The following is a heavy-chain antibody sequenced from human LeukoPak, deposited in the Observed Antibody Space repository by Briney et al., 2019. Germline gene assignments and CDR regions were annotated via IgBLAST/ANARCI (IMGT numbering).Heavy chain of an antibody. V-gene: IGHV4-59*08. CDR3: ARVPLYYHGSGSTPNSMDV. D-gene: IGHD3-10*01. J-gene: IGHJ6*02. Sequence: PSETLSLTCTVSGGSISSYYWSWIRQPPGEGLEWIGYIYYRGTTYYNPSLKSRVSISVDTSKNHFSLKLSSVTAADTAVYYCARVPLYYHGSGSTPNSMDVWGQGTTVTVSS. CDR1: GGSISSYY. CDR2: IYYRGTT.